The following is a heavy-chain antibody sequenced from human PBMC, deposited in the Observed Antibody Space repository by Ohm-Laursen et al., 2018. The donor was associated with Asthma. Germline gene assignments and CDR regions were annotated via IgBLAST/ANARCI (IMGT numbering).Heavy chain of an antibody. CDR3: ARDVMEWYLPAFDF. J-gene: IGHJ4*02. Sequence: GSLRLSCAASGLTFSSYWMTWVRQAPGKGPEWVAHIKEDGSEESYLASVKGRFTISRDDSKNTLYLQMNSLRPDDTAVYYCARDVMEWYLPAFDFWGQGTLVTVSS. CDR2: IKEDGSEE. CDR1: GLTFSSYW. V-gene: IGHV3-7*01. D-gene: IGHD3-3*01.